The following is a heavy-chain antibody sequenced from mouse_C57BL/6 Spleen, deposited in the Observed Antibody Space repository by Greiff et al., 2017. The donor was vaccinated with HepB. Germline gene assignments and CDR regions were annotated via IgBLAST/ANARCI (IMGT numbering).Heavy chain of an antibody. CDR1: GYAFSSSW. Sequence: VQLVESGPELVKPGASVKISCKASGYAFSSSWMNWVKQRPGKGLEWIGRIYPGDGDTNYNGKFKGKATLTADKSSSTAYMQLSSLTSEDSAVYFCARRGTGSPYFDYWGQGTTLTVSS. V-gene: IGHV1-82*01. J-gene: IGHJ2*01. CDR3: ARRGTGSPYFDY. D-gene: IGHD4-1*01. CDR2: IYPGDGDT.